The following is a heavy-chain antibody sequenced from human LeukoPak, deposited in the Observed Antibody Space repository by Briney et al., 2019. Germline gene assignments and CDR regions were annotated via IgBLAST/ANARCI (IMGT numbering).Heavy chain of an antibody. V-gene: IGHV4-31*03. CDR2: IYYSGST. D-gene: IGHD4-11*01. Sequence: PSQTLSLTCTVSGGSISSGGYYWSWIRQHPGKGLEWIGYIYYSGSTYYNPSLKSRVTISVDTSKNQSSLKLSSVTAADTAVYYCARAVLDYSTLYYFDYWGQGTLVTVSS. J-gene: IGHJ4*02. CDR1: GGSISSGGYY. CDR3: ARAVLDYSTLYYFDY.